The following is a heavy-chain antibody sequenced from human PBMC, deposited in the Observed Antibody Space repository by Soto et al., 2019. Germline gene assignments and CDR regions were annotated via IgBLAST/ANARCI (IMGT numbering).Heavy chain of an antibody. CDR3: ARGVSLYWYFDL. J-gene: IGHJ2*01. CDR2: INAGNGNT. Sequence: QVQLMQSGAEVKKPGASVKVTCKASGYTFTSYAMHWVRQAPGQRLEWMGWINAGNGNTKYSQKFQGRVTITRDTSASTAYMELSSLRSEDTAVYYCARGVSLYWYFDLWGRGTLVTVSS. V-gene: IGHV1-3*01. CDR1: GYTFTSYA.